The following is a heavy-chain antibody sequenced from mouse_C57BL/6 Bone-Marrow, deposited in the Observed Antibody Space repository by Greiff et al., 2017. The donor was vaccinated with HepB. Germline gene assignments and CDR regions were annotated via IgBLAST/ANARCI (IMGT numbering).Heavy chain of an antibody. D-gene: IGHD1-1*01. CDR1: GYTFTDYY. CDR3: ARLGYGPWRYFDY. V-gene: IGHV1-26*01. J-gene: IGHJ2*01. Sequence: EVQLQQSGPELVKPGASVKISCKASGYTFTDYYMNWVKQSHGKSLEWIGDINPNNGGTSYNQKFKGKATLTVDKSSSTAYMELRSLTSEDSAVYFCARLGYGPWRYFDYWGQGTTLTVSS. CDR2: INPNNGGT.